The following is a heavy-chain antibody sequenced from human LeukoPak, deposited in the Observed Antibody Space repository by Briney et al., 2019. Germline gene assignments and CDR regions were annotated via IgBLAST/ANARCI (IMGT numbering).Heavy chain of an antibody. D-gene: IGHD5-18*01. Sequence: GGSLRLSCAASGFTFSSYSMNWVRQAPGKGLEWVSVISGSGGITYYADSVKGRFTISRDNSKNTYLQMNSLRADDTAVYYCAKSLVDTAVYYYYGMDVWGQGTTVTVSS. J-gene: IGHJ6*02. CDR2: ISGSGGIT. CDR3: AKSLVDTAVYYYYGMDV. CDR1: GFTFSSYS. V-gene: IGHV3-23*01.